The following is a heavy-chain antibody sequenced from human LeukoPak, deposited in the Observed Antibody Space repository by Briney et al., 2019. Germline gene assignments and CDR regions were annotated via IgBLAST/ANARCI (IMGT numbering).Heavy chain of an antibody. D-gene: IGHD3-10*01. CDR2: MNPNSGNT. J-gene: IGHJ4*02. V-gene: IGHV1-8*01. Sequence: GASVKVSCKASGGSFTTYPITWVRQAPGQGLEWMGRMNPNSGNTGYAQKFQGRVTMTRNTSISTAYMELSSLRSEDTAVYYCARGSVDGSGRDWGQGTLVTVSS. CDR1: GGSFTTYP. CDR3: ARGSVDGSGRD.